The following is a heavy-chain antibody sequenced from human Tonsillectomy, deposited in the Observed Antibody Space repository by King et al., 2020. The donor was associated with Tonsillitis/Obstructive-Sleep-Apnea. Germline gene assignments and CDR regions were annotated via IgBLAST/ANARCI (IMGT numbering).Heavy chain of an antibody. V-gene: IGHV4-34*01. CDR2: INHVGST. CDR3: ARGDLLTGYYASTDFDY. J-gene: IGHJ4*02. CDR1: GGSSRAYY. Sequence: VQLQQWGAGLLKPSETLSLTCAVYGGSSRAYYWSWIRQPPGKALEWIGEINHVGSTRYNPSLKSRVTISLDSSKNQFSLKLNSMTAADTAVYYCARGDLLTGYYASTDFDYWGQGTLVTVSS. D-gene: IGHD3-9*01.